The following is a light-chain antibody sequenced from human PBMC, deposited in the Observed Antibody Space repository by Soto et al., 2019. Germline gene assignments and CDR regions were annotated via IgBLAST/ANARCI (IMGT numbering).Light chain of an antibody. CDR3: QQYGSSPLT. Sequence: IVLTQSPGTLSLSPWERATLPCRASQSVSSSYLAWYQQKPGQAPRLLIYGASSRATGIPDRFSGSGSETDFTLTISRLEPEDFAVYYCQQYGSSPLTFGGGTKVDIK. CDR1: QSVSSSY. J-gene: IGKJ4*01. V-gene: IGKV3-20*01. CDR2: GAS.